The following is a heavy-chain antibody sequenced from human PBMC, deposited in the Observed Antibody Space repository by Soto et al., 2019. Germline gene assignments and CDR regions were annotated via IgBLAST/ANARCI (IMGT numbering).Heavy chain of an antibody. CDR2: IIPIFGTA. CDR3: ARGVSSGAVWYYFDY. Sequence: GASVKVSCKASGGTFSSYAISWVRQAPGQGLEWMGGIIPIFGTANYAQKFQGRVTITADESTSTAYMDLSSLRSEDTSVYYCARGVSSGAVWYYFDYWGQGTLVTVSS. CDR1: GGTFSSYA. D-gene: IGHD3-10*01. J-gene: IGHJ4*02. V-gene: IGHV1-69*13.